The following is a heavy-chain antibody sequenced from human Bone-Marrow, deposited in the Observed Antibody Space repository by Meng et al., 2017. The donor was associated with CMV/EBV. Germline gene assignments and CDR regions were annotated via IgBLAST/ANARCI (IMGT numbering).Heavy chain of an antibody. V-gene: IGHV4-31*03. CDR1: GGSISSGGYY. CDR3: ARGGVVPAAILNY. J-gene: IGHJ4*02. CDR2: IYYSGST. D-gene: IGHD2-2*02. Sequence: SETLSLTCTVSGGSISSGGYYWSWIRQHPGKGLEWIGYIYYSGSTYYNPSLKSRVTISVDTSKNQFSLKLSSVTAADTAVYYCARGGVVPAAILNYWGQGTLVTVSS.